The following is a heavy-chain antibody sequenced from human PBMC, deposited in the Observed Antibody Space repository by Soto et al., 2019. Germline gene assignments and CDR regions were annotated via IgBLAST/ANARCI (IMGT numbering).Heavy chain of an antibody. Sequence: QVQLVQSGAEVKKPGASVKVSCKASGYTFTSYGISWVRQAPGQGLEWMGWISAYNGNTNYAQKLQGRVTMTTDTPTSTAYLEGRSLRSDDTAVYYCARDRRTTVSTNYCYGMDGWGQGTTVTVS. CDR1: GYTFTSYG. V-gene: IGHV1-18*04. D-gene: IGHD4-17*01. CDR2: ISAYNGNT. CDR3: ARDRRTTVSTNYCYGMDG. J-gene: IGHJ6*02.